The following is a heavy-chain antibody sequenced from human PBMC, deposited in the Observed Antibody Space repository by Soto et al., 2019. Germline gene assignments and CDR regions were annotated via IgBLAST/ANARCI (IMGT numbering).Heavy chain of an antibody. V-gene: IGHV3-23*01. J-gene: IGHJ6*02. Sequence: PGGSLRLSCAASGFTFSSYAMSWVRQAPGKGLEWVSAISGSGGSTYYADSVKGRFTISRDNSKNTLYLQMNSLRAEDTAVYYCAKETYCGGDCSPSGPHYYCGMDVWGQGTTVTVSS. CDR3: AKETYCGGDCSPSGPHYYCGMDV. CDR1: GFTFSSYA. D-gene: IGHD2-21*02. CDR2: ISGSGGST.